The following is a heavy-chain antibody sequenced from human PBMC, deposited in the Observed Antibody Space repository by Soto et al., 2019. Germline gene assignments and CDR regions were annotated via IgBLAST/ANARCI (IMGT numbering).Heavy chain of an antibody. CDR1: GFTFSDYA. D-gene: IGHD3-3*02. V-gene: IGHV3-23*01. J-gene: IGHJ3*02. Sequence: GGSLRLSCVASGFTFSDYAMSWVRQAPGKGLEWVSVIGGVDGKTRYADPVKGRVIVSRDNSKDTLYLKMDSLRAEDTAVYFCANDFFSRNGIYDPFDIRGPGTKGTGS. CDR3: ANDFFSRNGIYDPFDI. CDR2: IGGVDGKT.